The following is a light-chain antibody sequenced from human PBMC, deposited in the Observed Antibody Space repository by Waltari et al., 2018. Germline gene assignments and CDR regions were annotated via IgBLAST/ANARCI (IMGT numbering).Light chain of an antibody. CDR3: QHYSGFPS. CDR2: EAS. Sequence: DIQMIQSPSTLSASIGDRVTITCRASQGIRNWLAWYQQKPGKAPKVLIYEASKLESGVPSRFSGSGSGTEFTLTISSLQPDDLGTYYCQHYSGFPSFGQGTRVEI. V-gene: IGKV1-5*03. J-gene: IGKJ1*01. CDR1: QGIRNW.